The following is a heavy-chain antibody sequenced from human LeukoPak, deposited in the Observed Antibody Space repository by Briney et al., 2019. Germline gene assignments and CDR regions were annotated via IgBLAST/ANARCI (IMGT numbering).Heavy chain of an antibody. D-gene: IGHD6-19*01. CDR3: ARTGYTSGWYVGSFDY. CDR1: GYIYTSYW. CDR2: IYPGDSDT. V-gene: IGHV5-51*01. J-gene: IGHJ4*02. Sequence: GESLKISCNSSGYIYTSYWIGWVRQMPGKGLEWMGIIYPGDSDTKYSPSFQGQVTISADKSISTAYLQWSSLKASDTAMYYCARTGYTSGWYVGSFDYWGQGTLVTVSS.